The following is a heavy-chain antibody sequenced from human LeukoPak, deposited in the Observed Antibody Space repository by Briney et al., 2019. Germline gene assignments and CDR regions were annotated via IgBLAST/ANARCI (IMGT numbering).Heavy chain of an antibody. J-gene: IGHJ6*03. V-gene: IGHV4-59*01. CDR3: ATNKRPNYYYYMDV. D-gene: IGHD2-8*01. CDR2: IYYSGST. Sequence: SETLSLTCTVSGASISSYYWSWIRQPPGKGLEWIGYIYYSGSTNYNPSLKSRVTISVDTSKNQFSLKLSSVTAADTAVYYCATNKRPNYYYYMDVWGKGTTVTISS. CDR1: GASISSYY.